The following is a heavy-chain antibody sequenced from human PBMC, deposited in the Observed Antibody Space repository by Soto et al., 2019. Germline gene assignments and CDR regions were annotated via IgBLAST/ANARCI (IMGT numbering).Heavy chain of an antibody. Sequence: GGSLRLSCAASGFTFSSYAMSWVRQAPGKGLEWVSAISGSGGSTYYADSVKGRFTISRDNSKNTLYLQMNSLRAEDTAVYYCAKGPHYDFWSGYYNWFDPWGQGTLVTVSS. V-gene: IGHV3-23*01. J-gene: IGHJ5*02. CDR2: ISGSGGST. CDR1: GFTFSSYA. D-gene: IGHD3-3*01. CDR3: AKGPHYDFWSGYYNWFDP.